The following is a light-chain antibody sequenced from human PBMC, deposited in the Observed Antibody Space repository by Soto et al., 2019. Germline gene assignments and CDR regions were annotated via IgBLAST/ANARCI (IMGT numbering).Light chain of an antibody. V-gene: IGKV1-5*01. CDR1: QNINRR. CDR3: QQYNSYSPWT. CDR2: DAS. Sequence: DIQMTQSPSTLSASVGDRVTIXXRASQNINRRLAWYQQKPGKAPNLVXYDASSLESGVPARFSGSGSGTEFTLTISSLQPDDFATYYCQQYNSYSPWTFGQGTKVDIK. J-gene: IGKJ1*01.